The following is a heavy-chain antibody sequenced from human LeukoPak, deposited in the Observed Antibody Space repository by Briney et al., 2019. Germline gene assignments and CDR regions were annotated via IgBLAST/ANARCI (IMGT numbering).Heavy chain of an antibody. CDR2: INPNSGGT. D-gene: IGHD1-26*01. CDR1: GYIFTDYY. J-gene: IGHJ4*02. CDR3: ARDLKGGATPL. Sequence: ASVKVSCKASGYIFTDYYMHWVRQAPRQELGWMGRINPNSGGTNYAQKFQGRVTMTRDTSISTAYTELSSLRSEDTAVYYCARDLKGGATPLWGQGTLVTVSS. V-gene: IGHV1/OR15-1*02.